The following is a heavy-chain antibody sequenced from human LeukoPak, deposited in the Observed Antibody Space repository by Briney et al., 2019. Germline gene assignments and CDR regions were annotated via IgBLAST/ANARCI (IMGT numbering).Heavy chain of an antibody. D-gene: IGHD3-22*01. CDR1: GGTFSSYA. CDR3: ARWKEGYYDSSGKLDY. J-gene: IGHJ4*02. Sequence: SVKVSCKAPGGTFSSYAISWVRQAPGQGLEWMGGIIPIFGTANYAQKFQGRVTITADESTSTAYMELSSLRSEDTAVYYCARWKEGYYDSSGKLDYWGQGTLVTVSS. V-gene: IGHV1-69*13. CDR2: IIPIFGTA.